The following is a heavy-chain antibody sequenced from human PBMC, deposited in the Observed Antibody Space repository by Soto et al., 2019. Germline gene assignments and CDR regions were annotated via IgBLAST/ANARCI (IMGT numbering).Heavy chain of an antibody. CDR1: GFTFSSYG. D-gene: IGHD3-3*01. CDR3: AKGRGTIFGVVIFDY. CDR2: ISYDGSNK. J-gene: IGHJ4*02. V-gene: IGHV3-30*18. Sequence: GGSLRLSCAASGFTFSSYGMHWVRQAPGKGLEWVAVISYDGSNKYYADSVKGRFTISRDNSKNTLYLQMNSLRAEDTAVYYCAKGRGTIFGVVIFDYWGQGTLVTVSS.